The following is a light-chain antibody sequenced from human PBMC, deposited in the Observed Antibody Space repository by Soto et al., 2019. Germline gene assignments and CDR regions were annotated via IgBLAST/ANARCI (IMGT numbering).Light chain of an antibody. CDR2: DVT. V-gene: IGLV2-11*01. CDR3: CSYAGSYTHV. Sequence: QSVLAQPRSVSWSPGQSVTISGTGTISDVGGYNYVSWYQQHPGKAPKLIMYDVTKRPSGVPDRFSGSKSGNTASLTISGLQAEDEADYYCCSYAGSYTHVFGTGTKVTVL. CDR1: ISDVGGYNY. J-gene: IGLJ1*01.